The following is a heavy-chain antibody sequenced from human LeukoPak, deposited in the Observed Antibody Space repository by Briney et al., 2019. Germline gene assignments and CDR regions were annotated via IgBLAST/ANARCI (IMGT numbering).Heavy chain of an antibody. Sequence: PGGSLRLSCAASGSTFSSYAMSWVRQAPGKGLEWVSAISDSGGSTYDAASVKGRFTISRDNSKNTLYLQMNSLRAEDTAVYYCAKDTSIGRYCTNGVCSPFDYWGQGTLVTVSS. CDR3: AKDTSIGRYCTNGVCSPFDY. J-gene: IGHJ4*02. V-gene: IGHV3-23*01. CDR1: GSTFSSYA. CDR2: ISDSGGST. D-gene: IGHD2-8*01.